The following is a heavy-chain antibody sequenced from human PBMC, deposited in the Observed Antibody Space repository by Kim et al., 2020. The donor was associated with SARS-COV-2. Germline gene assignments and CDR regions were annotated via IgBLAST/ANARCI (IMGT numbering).Heavy chain of an antibody. CDR3: ARALRDGGCDN. CDR2: IIPILGIA. J-gene: IGHJ4*02. V-gene: IGHV1-69*04. CDR1: GGTFSSYA. D-gene: IGHD6-19*01. Sequence: SVKVSCKASGGTFSSYAISWVRQAPGQGLEWMGRIIPILGIANYAQKFQGRVTITADKSTSTAYMELSSLRSEDTAVYYCARALRDGGCDNWGQGTLVTVSS.